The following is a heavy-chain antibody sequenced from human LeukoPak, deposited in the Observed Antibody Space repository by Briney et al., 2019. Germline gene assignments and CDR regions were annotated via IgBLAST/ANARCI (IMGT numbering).Heavy chain of an antibody. Sequence: GGSLRLSCAASGFTLSNYVIHWVRQAPGKGLEWVSAISGSGGSTYYADSVKGRFTISRDNSKNTLYLQMNSLRAEDTAVYYCAKREQQLASLYLWGRGTLVTVSS. J-gene: IGHJ1*01. CDR1: GFTLSNYV. D-gene: IGHD6-13*01. CDR3: AKREQQLASLYL. V-gene: IGHV3-23*01. CDR2: ISGSGGST.